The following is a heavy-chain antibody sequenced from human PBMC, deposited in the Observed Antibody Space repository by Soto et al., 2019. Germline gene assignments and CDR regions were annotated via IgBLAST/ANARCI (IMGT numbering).Heavy chain of an antibody. V-gene: IGHV3-74*01. D-gene: IGHD1-26*01. Sequence: GGSLRLSCAASGFTFSSYWMHWVRQAPGKGLVWVSRINSDGSSTSYADSVKGRFTISRDNAKNTLYLQMNSLRAEDTAVYYCAGSGSYSEADYWGQGTLVTVSS. CDR2: INSDGSST. CDR3: AGSGSYSEADY. J-gene: IGHJ4*02. CDR1: GFTFSSYW.